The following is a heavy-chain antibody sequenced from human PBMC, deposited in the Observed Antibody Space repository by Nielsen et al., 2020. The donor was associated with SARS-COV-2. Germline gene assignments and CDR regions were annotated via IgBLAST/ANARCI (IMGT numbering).Heavy chain of an antibody. CDR2: ISGSGGST. CDR1: GFTFSSYA. V-gene: IGHV3-23*01. Sequence: GESLKISCAASGFTFSSYAMSWVRQAPGKGLEWVSAISGSGGSTYYADSVKGRFIISRDNSKNTLYLQMNSLRAEDTAVYYCAKRDRGYCSGGSCYTYFDYWGQGTLVTVSS. J-gene: IGHJ4*02. D-gene: IGHD2-15*01. CDR3: AKRDRGYCSGGSCYTYFDY.